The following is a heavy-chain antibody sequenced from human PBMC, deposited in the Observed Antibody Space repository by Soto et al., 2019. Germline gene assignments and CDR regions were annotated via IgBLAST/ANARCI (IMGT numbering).Heavy chain of an antibody. V-gene: IGHV3-66*04. D-gene: IGHD5-18*01. CDR1: GFTVSSNY. CDR3: ARHKTLWGRMDV. CDR2: IHIDDST. Sequence: EVQLVESGGGLIQPGGSLRLSCAASGFTVSSNYMNWVRQAPGKGLEWVSVIHIDDSTYNGDSVKGRFTISRDNSKNTMVLQMNSLRVNDTAVYYCARHKTLWGRMDVLGQGTTVTV. J-gene: IGHJ6*01.